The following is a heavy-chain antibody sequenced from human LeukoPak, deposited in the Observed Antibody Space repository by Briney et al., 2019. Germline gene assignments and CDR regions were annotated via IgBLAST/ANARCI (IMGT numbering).Heavy chain of an antibody. D-gene: IGHD5-12*01. Sequence: SETLSLTCSVSGASITNYNNYWGWIRQPQGEGLEGIGAISYSGSTYYNPSLRSRVTISLDTSKNQFSLKVTSMTAADTAVYYCAREGGFDSGGLDYWGQGTLVTVSS. V-gene: IGHV4-39*07. CDR1: GASITNYNNY. J-gene: IGHJ4*02. CDR2: ISYSGST. CDR3: AREGGFDSGGLDY.